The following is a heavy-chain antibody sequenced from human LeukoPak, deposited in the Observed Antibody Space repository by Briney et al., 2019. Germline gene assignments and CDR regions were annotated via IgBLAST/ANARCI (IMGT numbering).Heavy chain of an antibody. V-gene: IGHV5-51*01. J-gene: IGHJ4*02. D-gene: IGHD6-6*01. CDR1: GYSFPSYW. Sequence: GESLKISCKASGYSFPSYWIGWVRQMPGKGLEWVGIIYPGDSETRYSPSFQGQVTISADKSISTAYLQWSSLKASDTAMYYCARPPYSSSHYFDYWGQGTLVTVSS. CDR2: IYPGDSET. CDR3: ARPPYSSSHYFDY.